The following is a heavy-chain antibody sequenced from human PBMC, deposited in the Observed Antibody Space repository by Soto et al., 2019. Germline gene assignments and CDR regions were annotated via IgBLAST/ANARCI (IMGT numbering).Heavy chain of an antibody. Sequence: PGGSLRLSCAASGFTFSSYAMHWVRQAPGKGLEWVAVISYDGSNKYYADSVKGRFTISRDNSKNTLYLQMNSLRAEDTAVYYCARDALRLGELSLPYFDCWGQGTLVTVSS. CDR2: ISYDGSNK. V-gene: IGHV3-30-3*01. J-gene: IGHJ4*02. CDR3: ARDALRLGELSLPYFDC. D-gene: IGHD3-16*02. CDR1: GFTFSSYA.